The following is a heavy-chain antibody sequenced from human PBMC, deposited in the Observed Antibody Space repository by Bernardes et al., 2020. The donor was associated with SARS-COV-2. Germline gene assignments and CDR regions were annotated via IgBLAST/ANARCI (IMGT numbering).Heavy chain of an antibody. CDR1: GDSLSNSF. V-gene: IGHV4-59*01. CDR2: ISYSGSS. CDR3: ARDRGEVMTLFGVVTGPQYCDF. J-gene: IGHJ4*02. Sequence: SETLSLTCAVSGDSLSNSFWSWIRQPPGRGLEWIAYISYSGSSDYNPSLTSRVTISVDTSKSQFSLELRSVTAADTAVYYCARDRGEVMTLFGVVTGPQYCDFWGQGTLVTVSS. D-gene: IGHD3-3*01.